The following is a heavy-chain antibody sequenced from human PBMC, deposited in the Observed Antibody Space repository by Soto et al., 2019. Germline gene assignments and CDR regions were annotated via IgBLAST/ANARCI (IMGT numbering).Heavy chain of an antibody. J-gene: IGHJ4*02. CDR2: ISGSGGST. CDR3: AKIVDYCSGGSCYSYYFDY. D-gene: IGHD2-15*01. CDR1: GFTFSSYA. V-gene: IGHV3-23*01. Sequence: GGSLRLSCAASGFTFSSYAMSWVRQAPGKGLEWVSAISGSGGSTYYADSVKGRFTIPRDNSKNTLYLQMNSLRAEDTAVYYCAKIVDYCSGGSCYSYYFDYWGQGTLVTVSS.